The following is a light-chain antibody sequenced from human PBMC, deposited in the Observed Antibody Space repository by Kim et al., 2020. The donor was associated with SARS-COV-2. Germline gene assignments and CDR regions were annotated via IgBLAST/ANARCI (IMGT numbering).Light chain of an antibody. J-gene: IGKJ1*01. CDR1: QDISNN. CDR2: AAS. V-gene: IGKV1-16*01. CDR3: QQYSGYPRT. Sequence: PAVGDKVSLTCRARQDISNNLSWFLQRPGKAPKSLIYAASSLQSGAPSRFSGAGSGTDFTLTITTLQAEDCGTYYCQQYSGYPRTFGQETKVDIK.